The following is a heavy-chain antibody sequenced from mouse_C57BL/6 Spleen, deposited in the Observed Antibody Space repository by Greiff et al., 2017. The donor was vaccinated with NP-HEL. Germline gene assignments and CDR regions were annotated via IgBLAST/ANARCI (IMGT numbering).Heavy chain of an antibody. CDR1: GYAFSSSW. CDR3: ARGNYYGSSSYYFDY. Sequence: VQLQQSGPELVKPGASVKISCKASGYAFSSSWMNWVKQRPGKGLEWIGRIYPGDGDTNYNGKFKGKATLTADTSSSTAYMQLSSLTSEDSAVYFCARGNYYGSSSYYFDYWGQGTTLTVSS. D-gene: IGHD1-1*01. CDR2: IYPGDGDT. J-gene: IGHJ2*01. V-gene: IGHV1-82*01.